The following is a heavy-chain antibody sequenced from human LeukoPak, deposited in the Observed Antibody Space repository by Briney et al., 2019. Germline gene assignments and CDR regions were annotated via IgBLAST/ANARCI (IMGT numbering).Heavy chain of an antibody. CDR3: AKSYPPLLPFDY. CDR1: GFTFSNYW. V-gene: IGHV3-30*18. J-gene: IGHJ4*02. D-gene: IGHD2-15*01. Sequence: GGSLRLSCAASGFTFSNYWMDWVRQSPGKGLEWVAVISYDGSNKYYADSVKGRFTISRDNSKNTLYLQMNSLRAEDTAVYYCAKSYPPLLPFDYWGQGTLVTVSS. CDR2: ISYDGSNK.